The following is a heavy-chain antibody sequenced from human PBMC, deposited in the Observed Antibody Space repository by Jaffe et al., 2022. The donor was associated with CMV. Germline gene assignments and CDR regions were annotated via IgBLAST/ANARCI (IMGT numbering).Heavy chain of an antibody. V-gene: IGHV3-11*06. CDR2: ISSSSSYT. CDR3: ARVTMVRGPILENWFDP. D-gene: IGHD3-10*01. Sequence: QVQLVESGGGLVKPGGSLRLSCAASGFTFSDYYMSWIRQAPGKGLEWVSYISSSSSYTNYADSVKGRFTISRDNAKNSLYLQMNSLRAEDTAVYYCARVTMVRGPILENWFDPWGQGTLVTVSS. CDR1: GFTFSDYY. J-gene: IGHJ5*02.